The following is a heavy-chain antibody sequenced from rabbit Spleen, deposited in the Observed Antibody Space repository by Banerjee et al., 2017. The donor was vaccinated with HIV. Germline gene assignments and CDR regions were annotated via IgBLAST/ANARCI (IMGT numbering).Heavy chain of an antibody. CDR3: ARDPGTSFSSYGMDL. D-gene: IGHD6-1*01. V-gene: IGHV1S45*01. J-gene: IGHJ3*01. Sequence: QEQLEESGGGLVKPEGSLTLTCKASGVSLNDKDVMCWVRQAPGKGLEWIACINIVTGKSVYASWAKGRFTMSRTSSTTVTLQMTSLTVADTATYFCARDPGTSFSSYGMDLWGQGTLVTVS. CDR2: INIVTGKS. CDR1: GVSLNDKDV.